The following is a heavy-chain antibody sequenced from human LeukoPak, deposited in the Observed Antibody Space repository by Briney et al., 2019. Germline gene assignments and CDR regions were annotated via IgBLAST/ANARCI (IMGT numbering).Heavy chain of an antibody. CDR2: ISGSGGST. CDR1: GFTFNNYA. CDR3: AKPGAGADYGDRFDS. Sequence: PGGSLRLSCAASGFTFNNYAMSWVRQAPGKGLEWVSGISGSGGSTYYADSVKGRFTISRDNSKNTLYLQMNSLRADDTALYYCAKPGAGADYGDRFDSWGQGTLVTVSS. J-gene: IGHJ4*02. V-gene: IGHV3-23*01. D-gene: IGHD4-17*01.